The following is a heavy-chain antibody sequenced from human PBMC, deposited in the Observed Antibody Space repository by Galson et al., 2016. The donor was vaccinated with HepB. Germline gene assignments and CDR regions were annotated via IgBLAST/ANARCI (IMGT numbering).Heavy chain of an antibody. CDR3: AKDAYIVATRGDGMDV. Sequence: PSLSCASSGFRFSSYCIHWVRQAPGKGLEWVGFISHDGSTNYYADPVKGRITISRDNSKNTVYLQMNTLRPEDTAVYYCAKDAYIVATRGDGMDVWGQGTAVTVSS. CDR2: ISHDGSTN. CDR1: GFRFSSYC. V-gene: IGHV3-30*18. D-gene: IGHD6-13*01. J-gene: IGHJ6*02.